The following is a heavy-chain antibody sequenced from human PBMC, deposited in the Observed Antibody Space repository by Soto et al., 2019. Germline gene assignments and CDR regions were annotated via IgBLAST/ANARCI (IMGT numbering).Heavy chain of an antibody. CDR3: ARGRYCLTGRCFPNWFDS. CDR2: LHKSTTT. D-gene: IGHD2-15*01. CDR1: GDYISTVDYF. J-gene: IGHJ5*01. V-gene: IGHV4-30-4*01. Sequence: SETLSLTCSASGDYISTVDYFWAWVRQPTGQALEYIGSLHKSTTTYYNPSFESRVTISLDTSKGQFSLTVTPVSAADPAVYFCARGRYCLTGRCFPNWFDSWVQGTRVTVSS.